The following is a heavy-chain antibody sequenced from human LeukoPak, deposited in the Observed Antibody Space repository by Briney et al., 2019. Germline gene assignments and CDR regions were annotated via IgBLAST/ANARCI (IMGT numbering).Heavy chain of an antibody. V-gene: IGHV3-48*04. CDR1: GFTFSYYS. CDR3: ARASTITVRPGGYYHYYMDV. Sequence: GGSLRLSCAVSGFTFSYYSMNWVRQAPGKGLEWVSYISSSTSTTYYADSVKGRFTITRDNAKNSQYLQMNSLRAEDTAVYYCARASTITVRPGGYYHYYMDVWGKGTTVSVSS. CDR2: ISSSTSTT. D-gene: IGHD6-6*01. J-gene: IGHJ6*03.